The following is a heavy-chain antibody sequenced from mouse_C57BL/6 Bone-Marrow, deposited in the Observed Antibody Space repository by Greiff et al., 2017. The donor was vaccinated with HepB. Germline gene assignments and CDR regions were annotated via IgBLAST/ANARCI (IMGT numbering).Heavy chain of an antibody. Sequence: QVQLKQPGAELVKPGASVKLSCKASGYTFTSYWMHWVKQRPGRGLEWIGRIDPNSGGTKYNEKFKSKATLTVDKPSSTAYMQLSSLTSEDSAVYYCARDGYDDAWFAYWGQGTLVTVSA. D-gene: IGHD2-2*01. CDR1: GYTFTSYW. V-gene: IGHV1-72*01. CDR2: IDPNSGGT. J-gene: IGHJ3*01. CDR3: ARDGYDDAWFAY.